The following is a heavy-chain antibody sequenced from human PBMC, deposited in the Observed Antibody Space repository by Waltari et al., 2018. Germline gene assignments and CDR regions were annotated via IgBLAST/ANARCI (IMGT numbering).Heavy chain of an antibody. J-gene: IGHJ4*02. CDR3: ARGYGSGSYSKNGDFDY. CDR2: INHSGST. D-gene: IGHD3-10*01. Sequence: QVQLQQWGAGLLKPSETLSLTCAVYGGSFRGYYWRWIRPPPGKGLEWIGEINHSGSTTYNPSLKSGVTISVDTSKTQFSLKLSAVTAADTAVYYCARGYGSGSYSKNGDFDYWGQGTLVTVSS. CDR1: GGSFRGYY. V-gene: IGHV4-34*01.